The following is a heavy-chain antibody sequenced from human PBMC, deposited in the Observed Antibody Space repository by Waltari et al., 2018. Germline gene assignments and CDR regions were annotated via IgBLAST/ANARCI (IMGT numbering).Heavy chain of an antibody. CDR1: GYTFTSYA. D-gene: IGHD5-12*01. CDR3: ARVPPMIVATTRGAFDI. CDR2: INTNTGNP. J-gene: IGHJ3*02. Sequence: QVQLVQSGSELKKPGASVKVSRKASGYTFTSYAMNWVRQAPGQGLEWMGWINTNTGNPTYAQGFTGRFVFSLDTSVSTAYLQISSLKAEDTAVYYCARVPPMIVATTRGAFDIWGQGTMVTVSS. V-gene: IGHV7-4-1*02.